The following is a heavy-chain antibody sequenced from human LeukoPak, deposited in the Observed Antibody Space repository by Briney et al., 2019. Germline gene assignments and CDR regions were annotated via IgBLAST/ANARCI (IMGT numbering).Heavy chain of an antibody. CDR3: ARGQSGYRYGWTHDY. CDR1: GFTFSDYY. V-gene: IGHV3-11*01. J-gene: IGHJ4*02. Sequence: GGSLRLSCAASGFTFSDYYMSWIRQAPGKGLEWVSYISSSSNTIYYADSVKGRFTISRDNAKNSLYLQMNSLTAEDTAVYYCARGQSGYRYGWTHDYWGRGAMVSVSS. D-gene: IGHD5-18*01. CDR2: ISSSSNTI.